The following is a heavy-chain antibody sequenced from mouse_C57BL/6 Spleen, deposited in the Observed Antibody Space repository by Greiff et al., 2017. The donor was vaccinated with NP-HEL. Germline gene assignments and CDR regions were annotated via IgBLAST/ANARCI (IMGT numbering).Heavy chain of an antibody. J-gene: IGHJ2*01. Sequence: QVQLQQPGAELVKPGASVKMSCKASGYTFTSYWITWVKQRPGQGLEWIGDIYPGSGSTNYNEKFKSKATLTVDTSSSTAYMQLSSLTSEDSAVYYCARDYGSSYVGYFDYWGQGTTLTVSS. V-gene: IGHV1-55*01. CDR2: IYPGSGST. CDR1: GYTFTSYW. CDR3: ARDYGSSYVGYFDY. D-gene: IGHD1-1*01.